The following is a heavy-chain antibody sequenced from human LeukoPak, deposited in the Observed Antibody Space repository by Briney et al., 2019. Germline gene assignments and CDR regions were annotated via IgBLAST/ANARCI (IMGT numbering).Heavy chain of an antibody. D-gene: IGHD3-22*01. CDR1: GFTFRSYA. V-gene: IGHV3-23*01. CDR3: AREHINSGYFWRWFDY. Sequence: GGSLRLSCEGSGFTFRSYAMRWVRQAPGKGLEWVSAISVSGGSTDCSDSVQGRFTISRDNSRNTVYLQMNSLRAEDTAVYYCAREHINSGYFWRWFDYWGQGTLVTVSS. J-gene: IGHJ4*02. CDR2: ISVSGGST.